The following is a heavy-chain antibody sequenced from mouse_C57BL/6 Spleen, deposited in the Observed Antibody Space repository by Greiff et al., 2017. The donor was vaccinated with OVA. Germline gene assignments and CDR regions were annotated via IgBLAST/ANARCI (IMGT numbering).Heavy chain of an antibody. D-gene: IGHD2-2*01. J-gene: IGHJ3*01. CDR1: GYTFTDSE. Sequence: VQLQQSGAELLRPGASVTLSCKASGYTFTDSEMHWVKLTPVHGLAWIGAIDPETGGTAYNQKFKGKAILTADKSSSTAYMELRSLTAEDSAVYYCTRGLGYEWFAYWGQGTLVTVSA. CDR3: TRGLGYEWFAY. CDR2: IDPETGGT. V-gene: IGHV1-15*01.